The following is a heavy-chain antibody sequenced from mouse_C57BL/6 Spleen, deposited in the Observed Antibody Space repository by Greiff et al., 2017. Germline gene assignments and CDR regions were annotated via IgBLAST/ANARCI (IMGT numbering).Heavy chain of an antibody. D-gene: IGHD1-1*01. CDR2: IYPGDGDT. Sequence: VQLQESGAELVKPGASVKISCKASGYAFSSYWMNWVKQRPGKGLEWMGQIYPGDGDTNYNGKFKGKATLTADKSSSTAYMQLSSLTAEDSAVYFCARNEATVVGAMDYWGQGTSVTVSS. V-gene: IGHV1-80*01. CDR1: GYAFSSYW. CDR3: ARNEATVVGAMDY. J-gene: IGHJ4*01.